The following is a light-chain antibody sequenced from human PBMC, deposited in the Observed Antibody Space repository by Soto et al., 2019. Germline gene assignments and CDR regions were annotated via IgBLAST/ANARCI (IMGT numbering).Light chain of an antibody. J-gene: IGKJ1*01. CDR2: AAS. CDR3: QQRYNTSWT. Sequence: DIQMTQSPSSLSASVGDRVTITCRASQGISTYLNWYQQKPGKAPKLLIYAASSLQSGVPSRFSGSGSETDFTLTIRSLQPEDFATYSCQQRYNTSWTFGQGTKVEIK. CDR1: QGISTY. V-gene: IGKV1-39*01.